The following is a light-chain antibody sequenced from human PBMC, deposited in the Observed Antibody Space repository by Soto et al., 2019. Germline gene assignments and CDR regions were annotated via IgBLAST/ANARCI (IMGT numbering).Light chain of an antibody. CDR2: GAS. CDR1: QSVSSSY. J-gene: IGKJ1*01. Sequence: EIVLTQSPGTLSLSPGERATLSCRASQSVSSSYLAWYQQKPGQAPRPLIYGASSRAIGIPDRFSGSGSGTAFTLTISRLEPEDLAVYYCQQYGSSPWTFGQGTKVEIK. CDR3: QQYGSSPWT. V-gene: IGKV3-20*01.